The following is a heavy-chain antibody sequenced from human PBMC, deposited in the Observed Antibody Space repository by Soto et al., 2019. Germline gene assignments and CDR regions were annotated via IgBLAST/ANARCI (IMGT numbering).Heavy chain of an antibody. CDR2: VTVTGGAT. CDR3: AAQRTPEGWFDP. V-gene: IGHV3-23*01. CDR1: AISFNTYG. Sequence: GGSLRLSCAASAISFNTYGVTLVRQAPGKGLEEVSTVTVTGGATCDADSFKGRFTIARDRADYTVSLLLHSVRGEDTAIYYCAAQRTPEGWFDPWGQGTLVTISS. J-gene: IGHJ5*02.